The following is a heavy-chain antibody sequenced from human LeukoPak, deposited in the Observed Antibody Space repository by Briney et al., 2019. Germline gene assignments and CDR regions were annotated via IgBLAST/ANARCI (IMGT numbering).Heavy chain of an antibody. Sequence: SESLSLTCTVSGGSISSGGYYWSWIRQHPGKGLEWIGYIYYSGSTYYNPSLKSRVTISVDTSKNQFSLKLSSVTAADTAVYYCARGTIGVVIGANAYCGQGSPVTVSS. V-gene: IGHV4-31*03. CDR1: GGSISSGGYY. CDR3: ARGTIGVVIGANAY. J-gene: IGHJ4*02. D-gene: IGHD3-3*01. CDR2: IYYSGST.